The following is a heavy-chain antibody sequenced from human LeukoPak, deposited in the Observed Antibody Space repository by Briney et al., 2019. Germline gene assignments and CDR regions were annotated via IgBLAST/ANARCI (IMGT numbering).Heavy chain of an antibody. CDR3: ARGGPLMTTVTPFGY. CDR1: GFPFSNHW. V-gene: IGHV3-7*01. D-gene: IGHD4-17*01. CDR2: INQDGSEK. J-gene: IGHJ4*02. Sequence: PGGSLGLSCAASGFPFSNHWMTWVRQAPGKGLYWVANINQDGSEKYYVASVRGRFTISRDNAKNSLFLQMNSLRAEDAGVYYCARGGPLMTTVTPFGYWGQGTLVIVSS.